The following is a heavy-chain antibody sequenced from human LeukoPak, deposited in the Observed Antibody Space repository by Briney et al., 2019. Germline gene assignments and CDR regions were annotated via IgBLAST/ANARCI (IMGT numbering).Heavy chain of an antibody. CDR1: GGSFSGYY. CDR3: ARGRVDIVVVPAAMSRYFDY. D-gene: IGHD2-2*03. V-gene: IGHV4-34*01. CDR2: INHSGST. J-gene: IGHJ4*02. Sequence: SETLSLTCAVYGGSFSGYYWSCFRQPPGKGLEWSGAINHSGSTNYNPSLNSRVTISVDTSKNQFSLKLSSVTAADTAVYYCARGRVDIVVVPAAMSRYFDYWGQGTLVTVSS.